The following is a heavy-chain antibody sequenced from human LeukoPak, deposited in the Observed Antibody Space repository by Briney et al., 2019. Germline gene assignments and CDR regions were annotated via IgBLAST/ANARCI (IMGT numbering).Heavy chain of an antibody. CDR3: ARGPHSSGYLGFDY. CDR2: INHSGST. CDR1: GGSFSGYY. Sequence: SETLSLTCAVYGGSFSGYYWSWIRQPPGKGLEWIGEINHSGSTNYNPSLKSRVTISVDTSKNQFSLKLSSVTAADTAVYYCARGPHSSGYLGFDYWGQGTLVTVSS. J-gene: IGHJ4*02. V-gene: IGHV4-34*01. D-gene: IGHD3-22*01.